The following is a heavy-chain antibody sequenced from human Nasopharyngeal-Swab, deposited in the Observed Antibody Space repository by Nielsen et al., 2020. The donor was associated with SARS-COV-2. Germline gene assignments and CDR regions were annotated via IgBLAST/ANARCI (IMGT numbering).Heavy chain of an antibody. D-gene: IGHD4-11*01. CDR2: ISYDGSNK. CDR3: ARDTLLQYVSHYYYGMDV. J-gene: IGHJ6*02. CDR1: GFTFSSYA. V-gene: IGHV3-30-3*01. Sequence: GGSLRLSCAASGFTFSSYAMHWVRQAPGKGLEWVAVISYDGSNKYYADSVKGRFTISRDNAKNSLYLQMNSLRAEDTAVYYCARDTLLQYVSHYYYGMDVWGQGTTVTVSS.